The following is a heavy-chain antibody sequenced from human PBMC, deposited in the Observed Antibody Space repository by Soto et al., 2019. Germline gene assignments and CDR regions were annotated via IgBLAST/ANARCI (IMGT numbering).Heavy chain of an antibody. CDR2: ISGSGGST. CDR1: GSTFSSDY. J-gene: IGHJ4*02. V-gene: IGHV3-23*01. Sequence: XESLRLSSEACGSTFSSDYMSGVRQAPGKGLEWVSAISGSGGSTYYADSVKGRFTISRDNSKNTLYLQMNSLRAEDTAVYYCEKPLTGYYGLVETWGQGTLVTVSS. D-gene: IGHD3-9*01. CDR3: EKPLTGYYGLVET.